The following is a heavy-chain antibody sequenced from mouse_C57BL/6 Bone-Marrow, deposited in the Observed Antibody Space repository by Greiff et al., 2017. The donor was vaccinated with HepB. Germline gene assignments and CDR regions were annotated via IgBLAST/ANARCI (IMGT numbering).Heavy chain of an antibody. V-gene: IGHV1-64*01. CDR3: AVRYDGYWAWFAY. CDR2: IHPNSGST. CDR1: GYTFTSYW. D-gene: IGHD2-3*01. J-gene: IGHJ3*01. Sequence: VQLQQPGAELVKPGASVKLSCKASGYTFTSYWMHWVKQRPGQGLEWIGMIHPNSGSTNYNEKFKSKATLTVDKSSSTAYMQLSSLTSEDSAVYYCAVRYDGYWAWFAYWGQGTLVTVSA.